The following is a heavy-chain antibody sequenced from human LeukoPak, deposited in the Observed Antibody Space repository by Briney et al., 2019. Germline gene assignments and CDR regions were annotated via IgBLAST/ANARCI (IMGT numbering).Heavy chain of an antibody. V-gene: IGHV1-18*04. CDR2: ISAYNGNT. J-gene: IGHJ4*02. D-gene: IGHD5-12*01. CDR1: GYTFTGYY. CDR3: ARDYVATIVTFDY. Sequence: ASVKVSCKASGYTFTGYYMHWVRQAPGQGLEWMGWISAYNGNTNYAQKLQGRVTMTTDTSTSTAYMELRSLRSDDTAVYYCARDYVATIVTFDYWGQGTLVTVSS.